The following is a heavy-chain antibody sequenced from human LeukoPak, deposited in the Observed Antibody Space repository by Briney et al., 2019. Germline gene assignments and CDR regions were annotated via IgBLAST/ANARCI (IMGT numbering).Heavy chain of an antibody. CDR2: ISWNSGTI. J-gene: IGHJ3*02. Sequence: PGGSLRLSCAASGFTFDDYAMHWVRQAPGKGLEWVSGISWNSGTIYYADSVKGRFTISRDDAKNSLYLQMNSLRAEDTAVYYCAKDALWFGELSGSDAFDIWGQGTMVTVSS. V-gene: IGHV3-9*01. D-gene: IGHD3-10*01. CDR3: AKDALWFGELSGSDAFDI. CDR1: GFTFDDYA.